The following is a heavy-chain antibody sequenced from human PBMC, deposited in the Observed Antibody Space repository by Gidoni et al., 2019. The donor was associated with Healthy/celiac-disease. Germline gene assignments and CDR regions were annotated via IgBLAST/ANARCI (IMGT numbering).Heavy chain of an antibody. Sequence: QLQLQESGPGLVKPSATLSLTCTVSRGSLTSSSYYWGWTRQPPGKVPGWIGSIYYRGSTYYNPSLKSRVTISVDASKNQFSLKLSSVTAADTAVYYGARPGIKRQWLGWFDPWGQGTLVTVSS. CDR3: ARPGIKRQWLGWFDP. V-gene: IGHV4-39*01. CDR1: RGSLTSSSYY. D-gene: IGHD6-19*01. CDR2: IYYRGST. J-gene: IGHJ5*02.